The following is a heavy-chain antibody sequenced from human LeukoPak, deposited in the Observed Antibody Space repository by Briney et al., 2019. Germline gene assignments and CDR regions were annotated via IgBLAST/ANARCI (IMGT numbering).Heavy chain of an antibody. CDR3: AREVPTYYYDSSSLGDAFDI. CDR2: IYYSGST. CDR1: VGSISSGDSY. Sequence: SETLSLTCTVPVGSISSGDSYWSWIRQPPGKGLEWIGYIYYSGSTYYNPSLKSRVTISVDTSKNQFSLKLSSVTAADTAVYYCAREVPTYYYDSSSLGDAFDIWGQGTMVTVSS. J-gene: IGHJ3*02. D-gene: IGHD3-22*01. V-gene: IGHV4-30-4*01.